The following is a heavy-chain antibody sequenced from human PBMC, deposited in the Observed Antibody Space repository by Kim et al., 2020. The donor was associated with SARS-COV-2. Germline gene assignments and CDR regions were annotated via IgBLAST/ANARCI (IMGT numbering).Heavy chain of an antibody. V-gene: IGHV3-53*01. CDR3: ARDWGAFGH. CDR2: IYTDGST. J-gene: IGHJ4*02. CDR1: DFSVTTYD. D-gene: IGHD3-16*01. Sequence: GGSLRLSCAASDFSVTTYDMSWVRQAPGKGLDWVSVIYTDGSTSYAGSVRGRFTISRDRSTNTVYLQMSSLGAEDTAAYYCARDWGAFGHWGQVTPVTV.